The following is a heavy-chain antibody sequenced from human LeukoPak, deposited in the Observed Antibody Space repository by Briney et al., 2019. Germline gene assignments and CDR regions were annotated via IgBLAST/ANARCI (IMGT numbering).Heavy chain of an antibody. CDR3: ARNGWRKEYQLLSDDY. V-gene: IGHV1-18*04. CDR1: GYTFTSYG. CDR2: ISAYNGNT. J-gene: IGHJ4*02. D-gene: IGHD2-2*01. Sequence: ASVKVSCKASGYTFTSYGISWVRQAPGQGLEWMGWISAYNGNTNYAQKLQGRVTMTTDTSTSTAYMELRSLRSDDTAVYYCARNGWRKEYQLLSDDYWGQGTLVTVPS.